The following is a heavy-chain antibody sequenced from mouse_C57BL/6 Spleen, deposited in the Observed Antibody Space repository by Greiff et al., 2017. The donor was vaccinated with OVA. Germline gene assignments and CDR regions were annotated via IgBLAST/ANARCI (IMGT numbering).Heavy chain of an antibody. V-gene: IGHV5-17*01. D-gene: IGHD1-1*01. CDR2: ISSGSSTI. CDR1: GFTFSDYG. Sequence: VQLKESGGGLVKPGGSLKLSCAASGFTFSDYGMHWVRQAPEKGLEWVAYISSGSSTIYYADTVKGRFTISRDNAKNTLFLQMTSLRSEDTAMYYCAREGYGSSYKYFDYWGQGTTLTVSS. J-gene: IGHJ2*01. CDR3: AREGYGSSYKYFDY.